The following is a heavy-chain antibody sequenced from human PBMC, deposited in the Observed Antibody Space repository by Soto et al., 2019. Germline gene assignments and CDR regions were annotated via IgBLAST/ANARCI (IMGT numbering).Heavy chain of an antibody. J-gene: IGHJ1*01. V-gene: IGHV1-2*04. Sequence: GASVKVSCKASGYTFTGYYMHWVRQAPGQGLEWMGWINPNSGGTNYAQKFQGWDTMTRDTSISTAYMELSRLRSDDTAVYYCARDGETHRREAAAGISYFQHWGQGTLVTVSS. D-gene: IGHD6-13*01. CDR2: INPNSGGT. CDR1: GYTFTGYY. CDR3: ARDGETHRREAAAGISYFQH.